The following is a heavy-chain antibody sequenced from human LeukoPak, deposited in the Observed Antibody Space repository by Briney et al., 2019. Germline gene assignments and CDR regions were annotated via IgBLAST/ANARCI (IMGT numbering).Heavy chain of an antibody. J-gene: IGHJ4*02. Sequence: GESLKISCQGSGYSFTSYWIGWVRQMPGKGLEWMGIIYPGDSDTRYSPSFRGQVTISADKSISTAYLQWSSLKASDTAMYYCARLVVVTAIPLYYFDYWGQGTLVTVSS. D-gene: IGHD2-21*02. CDR1: GYSFTSYW. CDR2: IYPGDSDT. CDR3: ARLVVVTAIPLYYFDY. V-gene: IGHV5-51*01.